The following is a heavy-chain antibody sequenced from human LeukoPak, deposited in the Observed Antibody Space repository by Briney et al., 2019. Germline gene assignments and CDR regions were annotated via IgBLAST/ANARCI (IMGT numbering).Heavy chain of an antibody. CDR1: GGSINSDY. D-gene: IGHD3-10*01. V-gene: IGHV4-39*07. J-gene: IGHJ5*02. CDR3: ARSPHIWFAERGWFDP. Sequence: SETLSLTCTVSGGSINSDYWVWIRQPPGKGLEWIGSIYYSGSTSYNPSLKSRVTMTVDTSKSQFSLKLSSVTAADTAVYFCARSPHIWFAERGWFDPWGQGTLVTVSS. CDR2: IYYSGST.